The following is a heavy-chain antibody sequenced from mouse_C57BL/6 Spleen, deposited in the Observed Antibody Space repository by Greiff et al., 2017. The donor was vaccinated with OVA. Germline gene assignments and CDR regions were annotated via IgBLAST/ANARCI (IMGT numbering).Heavy chain of an antibody. V-gene: IGHV1-81*01. CDR1: GYTFTSYG. J-gene: IGHJ4*01. D-gene: IGHD1-1*01. CDR3: ARLTVPSYYYAMDY. CDR2: IYPRSGST. Sequence: VQLQQSGAELARPGASVKLSCKASGYTFTSYGISWVKQRTGQGLEWIGEIYPRSGSTYYNEKFKGKATLTADKSSSTAYMELRSLTSEDSAVYFCARLTVPSYYYAMDYWGQGTSVTVSS.